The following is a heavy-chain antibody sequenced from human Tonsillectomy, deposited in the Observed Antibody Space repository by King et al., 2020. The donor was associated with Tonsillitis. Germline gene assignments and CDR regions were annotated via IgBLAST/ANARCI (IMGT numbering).Heavy chain of an antibody. CDR1: GGSISSSSYY. CDR3: ASAGIAAAGRNWFDP. J-gene: IGHJ5*02. Sequence: QESGPGLVKPSETLSLTCTVSGGSISSSSYYWGWIRQPPGKGLEWIGSIYYSGSTYYNPSLKSRVTISVDTSKNQFSLKLSAVTAADTAVYYCASAGIAAAGRNWFDPWGQGTLVTVSS. V-gene: IGHV4-39*07. CDR2: IYYSGST. D-gene: IGHD6-13*01.